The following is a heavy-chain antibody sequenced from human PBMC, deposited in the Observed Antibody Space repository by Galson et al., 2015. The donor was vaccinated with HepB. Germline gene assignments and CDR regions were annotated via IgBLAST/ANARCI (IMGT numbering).Heavy chain of an antibody. D-gene: IGHD1-26*01. J-gene: IGHJ5*02. CDR2: IYPGDSDT. V-gene: IGHV5-51*01. Sequence: QSGAEVKKPGESLKISCKGSGYSFTSYWIGWVRQMPGKGLEWMGIIYPGDSDTRYSPSFQGQVTISADKSISTAYLQWSSPKASDTAMYYCARHREEDRTWPLLTWFDPWGQGTLVTVSS. CDR1: GYSFTSYW. CDR3: ARHREEDRTWPLLTWFDP.